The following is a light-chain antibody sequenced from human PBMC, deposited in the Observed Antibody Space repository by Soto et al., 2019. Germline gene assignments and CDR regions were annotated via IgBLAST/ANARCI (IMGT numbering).Light chain of an antibody. CDR2: NNN. CDR3: AVWDDSLNGWV. CDR1: SSNIGSHV. J-gene: IGLJ3*02. Sequence: QSVLTQPPSASGTPGQRVTISCSGSSSNIGSHVVYWYHQLPGTAPKLLIYNNNQWPSGVPDRFSGSKSGTSGSLAISGLQSEDEADYYCAVWDDSLNGWVFGGGTKLTVL. V-gene: IGLV1-44*01.